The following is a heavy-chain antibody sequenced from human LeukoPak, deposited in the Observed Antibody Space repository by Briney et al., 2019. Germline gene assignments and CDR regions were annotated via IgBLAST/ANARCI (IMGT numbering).Heavy chain of an antibody. J-gene: IGHJ5*02. CDR2: IYYSGST. D-gene: IGHD3-10*01. CDR1: GGSISSHY. Sequence: KSSETLSLTCTVSGGSISSHYWSWIRQPPGKGLEWIGYIYYSGSTNYNPSLKSRVTISVDTSKNQFSLKLSSVTAADTAVYYCARVLGNYYGSGSYSWAVGGWFDPWGQGTLVTVSS. CDR3: ARVLGNYYGSGSYSWAVGGWFDP. V-gene: IGHV4-59*11.